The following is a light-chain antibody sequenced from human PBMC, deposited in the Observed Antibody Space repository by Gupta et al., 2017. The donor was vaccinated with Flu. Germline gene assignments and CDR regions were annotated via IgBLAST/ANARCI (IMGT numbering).Light chain of an antibody. CDR2: GAS. CDR3: QQSDSLPFT. CDR1: QRISSY. Sequence: DIQITHSPSSLSASVGDRVTITCRASQRISSYLNWYQQKPGKAPKRLIYGASSLKSGVPARFSGSGSETDFTLTISSLQPEDFASYYCQQSDSLPFTFGPGTKVDIK. J-gene: IGKJ3*01. V-gene: IGKV1-39*01.